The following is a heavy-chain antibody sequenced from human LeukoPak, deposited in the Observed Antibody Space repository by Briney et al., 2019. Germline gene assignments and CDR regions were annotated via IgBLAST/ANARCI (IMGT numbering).Heavy chain of an antibody. CDR2: ISWESGGI. J-gene: IGHJ6*03. Sequence: GGSLRLSCAASGFTFHEYAMHWVRQAPGKGLEWVSGISWESGGIGYADSVKGRFTISRDNAKNSLYLQMNSLRAEDTAFYYCAKDTRLDSYYNMDVWGRGTTVTVSS. V-gene: IGHV3-9*01. CDR1: GFTFHEYA. CDR3: AKDTRLDSYYNMDV. D-gene: IGHD2-21*01.